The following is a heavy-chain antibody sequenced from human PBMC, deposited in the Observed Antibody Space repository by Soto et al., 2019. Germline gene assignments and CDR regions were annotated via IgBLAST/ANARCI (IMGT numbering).Heavy chain of an antibody. CDR1: GFTFSTYA. D-gene: IGHD2-15*01. V-gene: IGHV3-66*01. CDR3: ATAKLLLPWLFDY. CDR2: IYSGGST. J-gene: IGHJ4*02. Sequence: VVFLRLSCAASGFTFSTYAVSWVRQAPGKGLEWVSVIYSGGSTYYADSVKGRFIISRDDSKNTLFLQMNSLRAEDTAVYYCATAKLLLPWLFDYWGQGTLVTVSS.